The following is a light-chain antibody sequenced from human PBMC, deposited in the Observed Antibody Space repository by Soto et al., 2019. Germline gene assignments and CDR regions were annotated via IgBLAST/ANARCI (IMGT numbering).Light chain of an antibody. V-gene: IGKV1-39*01. J-gene: IGKJ1*01. CDR1: QSISSY. CDR3: QQSYSPRT. CDR2: AAS. Sequence: DIQMTQSPSSLSASVGDRVTITCRASQSISSYLNWYQQKPGKAPKLLIYAASSLQSGVPSRFSGSGSGTDFTLTISSLQPEDFATYYCQQSYSPRTFGQGTKV.